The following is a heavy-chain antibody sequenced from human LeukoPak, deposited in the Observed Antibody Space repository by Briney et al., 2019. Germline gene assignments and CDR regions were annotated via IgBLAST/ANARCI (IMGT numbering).Heavy chain of an antibody. CDR3: ARDFDPSTVTTYYLRY. J-gene: IGHJ4*02. D-gene: IGHD4-17*01. V-gene: IGHV1-46*01. Sequence: GASVKVSCKASGYTFTSYYMHWVRQAPGQGLEWMGIINPSGGSTSYAQKFQGRVTMTRDMSTSTVYMELSSLRSEDTAVYYCARDFDPSTVTTYYLRYWGQGTLVTVSS. CDR2: INPSGGST. CDR1: GYTFTSYY.